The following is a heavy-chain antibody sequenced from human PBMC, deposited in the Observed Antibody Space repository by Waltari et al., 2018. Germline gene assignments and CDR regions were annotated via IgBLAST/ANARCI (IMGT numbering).Heavy chain of an antibody. CDR3: ARGAGELNSSLYSFDY. J-gene: IGHJ4*02. V-gene: IGHV4-34*01. Sequence: QVQLQQWGAGLLKPSETLSLTCAVYGGSFSGYYWSWIRQPPGKGLEWIGEINHSGSTNYNPSLKSRVTISVDTSKNQFSLKLSSVTAADTAVYYCARGAGELNSSLYSFDYWGQGTLVTVSS. CDR1: GGSFSGYY. CDR2: INHSGST. D-gene: IGHD3-22*01.